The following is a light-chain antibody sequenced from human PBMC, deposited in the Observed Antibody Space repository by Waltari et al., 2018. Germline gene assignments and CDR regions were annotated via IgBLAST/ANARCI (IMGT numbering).Light chain of an antibody. CDR2: QDD. Sequence: SYELTQPPSVSVSPGQTARITSGDNLGNKYASWYQQRPGQSPILVIYQDDKRPSGIPERFSGSSSGDTATLTISGTQAVDEADYYCQTWGSGAVVFGGGTKVTVL. V-gene: IGLV3-1*01. CDR3: QTWGSGAVV. J-gene: IGLJ3*02. CDR1: NLGNKY.